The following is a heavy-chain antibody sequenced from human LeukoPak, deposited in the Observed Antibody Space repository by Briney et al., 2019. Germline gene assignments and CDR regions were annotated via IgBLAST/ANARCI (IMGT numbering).Heavy chain of an antibody. D-gene: IGHD2-15*01. CDR1: GFTFSSYW. V-gene: IGHV3-7*01. J-gene: IGHJ6*03. CDR3: ARPPSAYYYYMDV. Sequence: GGSLRLSCAASGFTFSSYWMSWVRQAPGKGLEWVLNIKQDGSEKYYVDSVKGRFTISRDNAKNSLYLQMNSLRAEDTAVYYCARPPSAYYYYMDVWGKGTTVTVSS. CDR2: IKQDGSEK.